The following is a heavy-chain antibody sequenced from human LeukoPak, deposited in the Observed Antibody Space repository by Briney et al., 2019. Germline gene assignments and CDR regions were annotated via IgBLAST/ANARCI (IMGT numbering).Heavy chain of an antibody. CDR3: ARGTGSYYY. Sequence: SETLSLTCAVFGGSFSGYYWNWIRQPPGKGLEWIGEINHSGSTNYNPSLKSRVTISVDTSKNQFSLKLISVTAADTAVYYCARGTGSYYYWGQGTPVTVSS. CDR1: GGSFSGYY. D-gene: IGHD3-10*01. V-gene: IGHV4-34*01. CDR2: INHSGST. J-gene: IGHJ4*02.